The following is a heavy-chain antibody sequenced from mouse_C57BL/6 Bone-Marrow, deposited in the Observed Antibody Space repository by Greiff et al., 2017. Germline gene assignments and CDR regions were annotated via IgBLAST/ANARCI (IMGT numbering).Heavy chain of an antibody. CDR1: GYAFSSYW. J-gene: IGHJ4*01. CDR3: ANLLRHAMDY. V-gene: IGHV1-80*01. CDR2: IYPGDGDT. Sequence: QVQLKESGAELVKPGASVKISCKASGYAFSSYWMNWVKQRPGKGLEWIGQIYPGDGDTNYNGKFKGKATLTADKSSSTAYMQLSSLTSEDSAVYCCANLLRHAMDYWGQGTSVTVSS. D-gene: IGHD2-1*01.